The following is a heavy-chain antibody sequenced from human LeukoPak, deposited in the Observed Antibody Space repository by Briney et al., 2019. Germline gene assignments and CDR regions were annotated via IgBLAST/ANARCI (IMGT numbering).Heavy chain of an antibody. J-gene: IGHJ2*01. CDR1: GFTFSSYS. Sequence: GGSLRLSCAASGFTFSSYSMNWVRQAPGKGLEWVSSISSSSSYIYYADSVKGRFTISRDNAKNSVYLLLNSLTPEDTAVYYCARDLRAGGTWSYGVYFDLWGRGTLVTVSS. CDR2: ISSSSSYI. D-gene: IGHD4-17*01. CDR3: ARDLRAGGTWSYGVYFDL. V-gene: IGHV3-21*01.